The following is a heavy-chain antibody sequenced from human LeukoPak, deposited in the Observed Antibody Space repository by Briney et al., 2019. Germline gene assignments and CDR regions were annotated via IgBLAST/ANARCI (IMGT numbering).Heavy chain of an antibody. D-gene: IGHD3-3*01. J-gene: IGHJ4*02. CDR1: GFTFSGYS. CDR2: ISSGSTYI. Sequence: PGGSLRLSCVASGFTFSGYSMNWVRQAPGKGLEWVSSISSGSTYIYYADSVQGRFTISRDNAKNSLYLQMNSLRAEDTAVYYCARNYDFWSGYFDYWGQGTLVTVSS. V-gene: IGHV3-21*04. CDR3: ARNYDFWSGYFDY.